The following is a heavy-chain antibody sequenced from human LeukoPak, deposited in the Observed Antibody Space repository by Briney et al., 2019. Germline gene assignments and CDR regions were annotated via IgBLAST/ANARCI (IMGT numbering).Heavy chain of an antibody. CDR1: GFTFSSYG. CDR3: AKVAAAAGLDF. Sequence: GGSLRLSCAASGFTFSSYGMHWVRQAPGKGLEWVSTISISGRDTYYADSVKGRFTISRDNSQNTLFLQMNSLRAEDTAVYYCAKVAAAAGLDFWGQGTLVTVSS. D-gene: IGHD6-13*01. J-gene: IGHJ4*02. CDR2: ISISGRDT. V-gene: IGHV3-23*01.